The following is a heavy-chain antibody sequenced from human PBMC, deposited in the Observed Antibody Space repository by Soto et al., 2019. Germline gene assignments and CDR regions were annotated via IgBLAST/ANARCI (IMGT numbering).Heavy chain of an antibody. J-gene: IGHJ4*02. V-gene: IGHV4-61*08. D-gene: IGHD5-18*01. CDR1: GGSISSGGYY. CDR2: IYSSGST. Sequence: PSETLSLTCTVSGGSISSGGYYWSWIRQHPGKGLEWIGYIYSSGSTNYNPSLKSRVTISADTSKNQVSLKLTSVTAADTAVYYCARDHPHSYGIYYFDYWGQGTLVTVSS. CDR3: ARDHPHSYGIYYFDY.